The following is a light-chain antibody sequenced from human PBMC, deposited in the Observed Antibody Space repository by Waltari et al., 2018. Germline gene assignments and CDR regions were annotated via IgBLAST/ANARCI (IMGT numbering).Light chain of an antibody. CDR1: QSVLYSSNNKNY. Sequence: DIVMTQSPDSLAVTLGERATIHCKSSQSVLYSSNNKNYLAGDQQQPGQPPKLLIYWASTREPGVPDRFSGSGSGTDVTLSISSLLAEDVSVYNCQQYYSTPRITFGHGTPLEIK. CDR3: QQYYSTPRIT. V-gene: IGKV4-1*01. J-gene: IGKJ5*01. CDR2: WAS.